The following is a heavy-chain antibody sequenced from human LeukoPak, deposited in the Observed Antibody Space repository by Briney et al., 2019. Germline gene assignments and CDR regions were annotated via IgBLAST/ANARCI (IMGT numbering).Heavy chain of an antibody. CDR2: IDYSGST. D-gene: IGHD3-9*01. J-gene: IGHJ6*03. CDR3: ARLRGASPRYYYMDV. CDR1: GGSMRAYY. V-gene: IGHV4-59*01. Sequence: PSETLSLTCTVSGGSMRAYYWSWIRQPPGKGLEWIGYIDYSGSTSYNPSLKSRVTISGDTSKNQFSLKLSSVTAADTAVYYCARLRGASPRYYYMDVWGKGTTVTVSS.